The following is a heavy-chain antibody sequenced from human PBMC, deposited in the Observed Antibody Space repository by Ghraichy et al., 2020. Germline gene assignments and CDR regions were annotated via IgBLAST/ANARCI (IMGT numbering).Heavy chain of an antibody. CDR2: IWYDGSNK. Sequence: LSLTCAASGFTFSSYGMHWVRQAPGKGLAWVAVIWYDGSNKYYADSVKGRFTISRDNSKNTLYLQMNSLRAEGTAVYYCARDTPDYGDYYFDYWGQGTLVTVSS. CDR3: ARDTPDYGDYYFDY. CDR1: GFTFSSYG. D-gene: IGHD4-17*01. J-gene: IGHJ4*02. V-gene: IGHV3-33*01.